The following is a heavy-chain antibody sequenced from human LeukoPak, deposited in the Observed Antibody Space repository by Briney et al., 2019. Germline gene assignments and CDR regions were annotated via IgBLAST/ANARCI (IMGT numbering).Heavy chain of an antibody. J-gene: IGHJ4*02. Sequence: GESLRIPCKGSGYSFTSYWISWVRQMPGKGLEWMGRTDPSDAYTNYSPSFQGHVTISSDKSIKTAYLQWSSLKASDTAMYYCARHEGYSSSAEVYWGQGTLVTVSS. CDR1: GYSFTSYW. V-gene: IGHV5-10-1*01. D-gene: IGHD6-13*01. CDR3: ARHEGYSSSAEVY. CDR2: TDPSDAYT.